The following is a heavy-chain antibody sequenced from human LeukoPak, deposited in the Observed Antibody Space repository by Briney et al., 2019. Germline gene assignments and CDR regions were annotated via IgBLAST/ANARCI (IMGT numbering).Heavy chain of an antibody. CDR3: ARGLRYDYVWGSYRQKGYYFDY. CDR1: GGSFSGYY. Sequence: SETLSLTCAVYGGSFSGYYWSWIRQPPGKGLEWIGEINHSGSTNYNPSLKSRVTISVDTSKNQFSLKLSSVTAADTAVYYCARGLRYDYVWGSYRQKGYYFDYWGQGTLATVSS. D-gene: IGHD3-16*02. J-gene: IGHJ4*02. CDR2: INHSGST. V-gene: IGHV4-34*01.